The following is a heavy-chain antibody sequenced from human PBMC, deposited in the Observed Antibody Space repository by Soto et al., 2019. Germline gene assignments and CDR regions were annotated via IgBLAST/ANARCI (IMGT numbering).Heavy chain of an antibody. V-gene: IGHV3-30-3*01. Sequence: QVQLVESGGGVVQPGRSLRLSCAASGFTFSSYAMHWVRQAPGKGLEWVAVISYDGSNKYYADSVKGRFTISRDNSKNTLYLQMNSLSAEDTAVYYCARDLYCSGGSCYSGADYWGQGSLVTVSS. CDR2: ISYDGSNK. D-gene: IGHD2-15*01. J-gene: IGHJ4*02. CDR3: ARDLYCSGGSCYSGADY. CDR1: GFTFSSYA.